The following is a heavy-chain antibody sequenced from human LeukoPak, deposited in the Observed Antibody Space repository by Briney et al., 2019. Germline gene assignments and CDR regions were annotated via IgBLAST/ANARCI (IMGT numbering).Heavy chain of an antibody. Sequence: GGSLRLFCAASGFTLSTYGMHWVRQAPGKGLEWVAFIRYDAINKYYADSVKGRFTISRDNSRNTMYLQMNSLRAEDTALYYCAKDGDTVSGTYYFDMDVWGKGTTVTISS. CDR2: IRYDAINK. J-gene: IGHJ6*03. V-gene: IGHV3-30*02. CDR1: GFTLSTYG. CDR3: AKDGDTVSGTYYFDMDV. D-gene: IGHD1-26*01.